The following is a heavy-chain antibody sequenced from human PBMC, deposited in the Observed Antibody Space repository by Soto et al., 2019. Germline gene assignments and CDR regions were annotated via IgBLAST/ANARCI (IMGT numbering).Heavy chain of an antibody. Sequence: SETLSLTCAVYGGSFSGYYWSWIRQPPGKGLEWIGEINHSGSTNYNPSLKSRVTISVDTSKNQFSLKLSSVTAADTAVYYCARGRIRYYYGSGSGGYGMDVWGQGATVTAP. CDR3: ARGRIRYYYGSGSGGYGMDV. D-gene: IGHD3-10*01. J-gene: IGHJ6*02. V-gene: IGHV4-34*01. CDR1: GGSFSGYY. CDR2: INHSGST.